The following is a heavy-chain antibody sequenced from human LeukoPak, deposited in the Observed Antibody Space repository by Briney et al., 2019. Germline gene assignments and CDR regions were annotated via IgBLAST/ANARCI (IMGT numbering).Heavy chain of an antibody. V-gene: IGHV6-1*01. CDR2: TYYRSKWYY. J-gene: IGHJ6*02. Sequence: SQTLSLTCAISGDSVSSISVAWNWIRQSPSRGLEWLGRTYYRSKWYYEYAISVKGRININPDPSKNQFSLQLNSVTPEDTAVYYCALARSEYHYGMDVWGQGTTVTVSS. CDR3: ALARSEYHYGMDV. CDR1: GDSVSSISVA.